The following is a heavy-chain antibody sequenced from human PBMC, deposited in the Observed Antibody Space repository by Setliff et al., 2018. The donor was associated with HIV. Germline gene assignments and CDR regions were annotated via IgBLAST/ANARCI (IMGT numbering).Heavy chain of an antibody. D-gene: IGHD3-10*01. CDR2: IVPLFGTS. V-gene: IGHV1-69*13. J-gene: IGHJ4*02. CDR1: GGTFNNYA. CDR3: ATVFYYDSESFSLDY. Sequence: SVKVSCKASGGTFNNYAISWVRQAPGQGLEWVGGIVPLFGTSNYALKFQGRVTITANESTNTAHMELSSLRSVDTAMYYCATVFYYDSESFSLDYWGQGMLVTVSS.